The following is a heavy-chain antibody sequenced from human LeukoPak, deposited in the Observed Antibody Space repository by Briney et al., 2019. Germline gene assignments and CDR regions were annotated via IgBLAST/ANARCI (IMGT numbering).Heavy chain of an antibody. D-gene: IGHD2/OR15-2a*01. CDR2: INHSGST. J-gene: IGHJ6*02. V-gene: IGHV4-34*01. CDR3: ARVILPDV. CDR1: GGSFSGYY. Sequence: PSQTLSLTRAVYGGSFSGYYWSWIRQPPGKGLEWIGEINHSGSTNYNPSLKSRVTISVDTSKNQFSLKLSSVTAADTAVYYCARVILPDVWGQGTTVTVS.